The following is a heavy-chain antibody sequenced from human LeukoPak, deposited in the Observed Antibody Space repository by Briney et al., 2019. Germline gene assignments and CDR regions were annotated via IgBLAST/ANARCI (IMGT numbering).Heavy chain of an antibody. V-gene: IGHV3-30-3*01. Sequence: GGSLRLSCAASGFTFSSYAMHWVRQAPGKGLEWVAVISYDGSNKYYADSVKGRFTISRDNSKNTLYLQMNSLRAEDTAVYYCAKDSYVGIRWLSSPDYWGQGTLVTVSS. D-gene: IGHD3-16*02. CDR3: AKDSYVGIRWLSSPDY. J-gene: IGHJ4*02. CDR2: ISYDGSNK. CDR1: GFTFSSYA.